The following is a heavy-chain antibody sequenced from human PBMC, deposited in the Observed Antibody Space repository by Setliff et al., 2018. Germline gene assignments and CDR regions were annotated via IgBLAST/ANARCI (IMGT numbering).Heavy chain of an antibody. CDR1: GYTFTSYA. D-gene: IGHD3-3*01. V-gene: IGHV1-3*01. CDR3: ARDTYIGDFWSGYYIQGQFDP. Sequence: ASVKVSCKASGYTFTSYAMHWVRQAPGQRLEWMGWINAGNGNTKYSQKFQGRVTITRDTFANTAYMELSSLRSEDTAVYYCARDTYIGDFWSGYYIQGQFDPWGQGTLVTVSS. CDR2: INAGNGNT. J-gene: IGHJ5*02.